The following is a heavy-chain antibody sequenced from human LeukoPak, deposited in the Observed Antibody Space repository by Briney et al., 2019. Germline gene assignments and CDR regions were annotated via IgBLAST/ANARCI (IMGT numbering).Heavy chain of an antibody. J-gene: IGHJ4*02. Sequence: KPSETLSLTCTVSGGSISSYYWSWIRQPPGKGLEWIGYIYYSGSTNYNPSLKSRVTISVDTSKNQFSLKLSSVTAADTAVYYCARVTWWGSGYVKYYFDYWGQGTLVTVSS. D-gene: IGHD5-12*01. CDR1: GGSISSYY. CDR2: IYYSGST. CDR3: ARVTWWGSGYVKYYFDY. V-gene: IGHV4-59*01.